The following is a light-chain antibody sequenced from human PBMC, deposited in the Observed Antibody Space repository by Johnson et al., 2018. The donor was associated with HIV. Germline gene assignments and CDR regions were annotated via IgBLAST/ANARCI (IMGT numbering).Light chain of an antibody. J-gene: IGLJ1*01. Sequence: QPVLTQPPSVSAAPGQKVTISCSGSSSNIGNNYVSWYQQLPGTAPKLVMHENNKRHSGIPERFSGSKSGTAATLGITGLPPGDEADYYCGKWERSLVAYVFGTGTKVTGL. CDR3: GKWERSLVAYV. CDR2: ENN. CDR1: SSNIGNNY. V-gene: IGLV1-51*02.